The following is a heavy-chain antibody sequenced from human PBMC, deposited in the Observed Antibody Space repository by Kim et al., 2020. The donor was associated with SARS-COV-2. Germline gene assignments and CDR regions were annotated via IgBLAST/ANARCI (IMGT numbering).Heavy chain of an antibody. J-gene: IGHJ4*02. CDR1: GFSFSVYQ. Sequence: GGSLRLSCVVSGFSFSVYQMGWIRQVPGKGLEWVSYITSSGSTKYYADSVKGRFTMSRDNAKNSLDLQMDSLRAEDTAVYYCGRVGDNFSFDYWGQGTQVTVSS. CDR2: ITSSGSTK. CDR3: GRVGDNFSFDY. V-gene: IGHV3-11*01.